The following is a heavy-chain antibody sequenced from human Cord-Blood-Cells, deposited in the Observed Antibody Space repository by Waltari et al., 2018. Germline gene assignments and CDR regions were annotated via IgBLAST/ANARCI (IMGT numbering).Heavy chain of an antibody. D-gene: IGHD1-26*01. CDR1: GYSISSGYY. Sequence: QVQLQESGPGLVKPSETLSLTCAVSGYSISSGYYWGWIRQPPGKGLEWIGSIYHSGRTYYNPSLKSRVTISVDTSKNQFALKLSSVTAADTAVYYCARDPLMGGATSRDYWGQGTLVTVSS. V-gene: IGHV4-38-2*02. CDR3: ARDPLMGGATSRDY. CDR2: IYHSGRT. J-gene: IGHJ4*02.